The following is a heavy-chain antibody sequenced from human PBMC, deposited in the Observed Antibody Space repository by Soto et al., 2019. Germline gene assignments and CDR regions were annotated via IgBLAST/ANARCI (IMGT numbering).Heavy chain of an antibody. CDR2: IYPGDSDT. D-gene: IGHD6-13*01. CDR3: ARCVPYSNSWSPTYYFDY. V-gene: IGHV5-51*03. CDR1: GYSFTNSW. Sequence: EVQLVQSGAEVKKPGESLKISCKGSGYSFTNSWIGWVRQMPGKGLEWMGIIYPGDSDTRYSPSFQGQVTISADKSISTAYLQWSSLKASDSAMYYCARCVPYSNSWSPTYYFDYWGQGTLVTVSS. J-gene: IGHJ4*02.